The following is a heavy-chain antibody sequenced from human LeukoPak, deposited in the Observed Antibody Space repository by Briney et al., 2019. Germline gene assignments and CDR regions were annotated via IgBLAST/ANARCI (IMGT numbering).Heavy chain of an antibody. CDR1: GFSVINTY. CDR2: IDDSGAT. CDR3: VSGYGDYNFDF. J-gene: IGHJ4*02. D-gene: IGHD4-17*01. V-gene: IGHV3-53*01. Sequence: GGSLRLSCAASGFSVINTYVNWVRQAPGKGLEWVSVIDDSGATSFVDAVKGRFTISRDNSKNTVSLHMNNLRAEDTAVYYCVSGYGDYNFDFWGQGTPVTVSS.